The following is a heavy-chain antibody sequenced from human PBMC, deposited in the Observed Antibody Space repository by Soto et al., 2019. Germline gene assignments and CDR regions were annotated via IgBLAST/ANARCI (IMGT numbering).Heavy chain of an antibody. CDR2: IYHGGTT. Sequence: SETLSLTCTFSCYSISSCSYWAWMRQPPGKGPEWIASIYHGGTTFYNPSLKSRITISVDTSNNQFSLKLTSVTAADTAVYYCARVHVMVVAGSLFDYWGHGTLVTVSS. CDR3: ARVHVMVVAGSLFDY. V-gene: IGHV4-38-2*02. J-gene: IGHJ4*01. D-gene: IGHD6-19*01. CDR1: CYSISSCSY.